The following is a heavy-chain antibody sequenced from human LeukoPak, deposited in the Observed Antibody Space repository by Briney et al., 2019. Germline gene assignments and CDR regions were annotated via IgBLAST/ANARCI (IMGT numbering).Heavy chain of an antibody. CDR1: GFTFSSYA. J-gene: IGHJ6*02. CDR3: ARPLSNGYFHDSGGYYPYAMDV. Sequence: GGSLRLSCAASGFTFSSYAMSWVRQAPGKGLEWVSFISVSGDTTYFADSVKGRFTISRDNSKNTLYLQMNSLRGYDTAVYYCARPLSNGYFHDSGGYYPYAMDVWGQGTTVTVSS. D-gene: IGHD3-22*01. CDR2: ISVSGDTT. V-gene: IGHV3-23*01.